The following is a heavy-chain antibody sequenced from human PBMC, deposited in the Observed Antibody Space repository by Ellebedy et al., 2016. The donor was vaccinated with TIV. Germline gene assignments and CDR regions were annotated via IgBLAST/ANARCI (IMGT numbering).Heavy chain of an antibody. V-gene: IGHV3-21*01. CDR3: ARGAYSGYFYGMDV. CDR2: ISSSSSYI. CDR1: GFTFSTYS. D-gene: IGHD2-21*01. J-gene: IGHJ6*02. Sequence: GESLKISCAVSGFTFSTYSMNWVRQAPGKGLEWVSSISSSSSYIYYADSGKGRFTISRYNAKNSLYLQMSSLRAEDTDVYYCARGAYSGYFYGMDVWGQGTTVTVSS.